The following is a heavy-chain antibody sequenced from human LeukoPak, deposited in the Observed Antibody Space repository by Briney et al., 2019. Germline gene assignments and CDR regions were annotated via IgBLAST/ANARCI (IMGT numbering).Heavy chain of an antibody. J-gene: IGHJ4*02. CDR3: AREGDSGYVELDS. V-gene: IGHV3-21*01. Sequence: GGSLRLSCAASGFTFSSYSMNWVRQAPGKGLEWVPCISSSSRYIYYADSVKGRFTISRDNAKNSLNLQMNSLRAEDTAVYYCAREGDSGYVELDSWGQGTLVTVSS. CDR1: GFTFSSYS. CDR2: ISSSSRYI. D-gene: IGHD5-12*01.